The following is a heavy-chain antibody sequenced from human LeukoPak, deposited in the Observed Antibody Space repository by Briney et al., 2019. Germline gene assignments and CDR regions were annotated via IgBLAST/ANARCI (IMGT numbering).Heavy chain of an antibody. D-gene: IGHD6-19*01. CDR2: FYYSGST. CDR1: GGSISSSYYY. J-gene: IGHJ4*01. V-gene: IGHV4-39*07. Sequence: SETLSLTCTVSGGSISSSYYYWGWIRQPPGKGLEWIGSFYYSGSTYYNSSLMSRVTISVDTSKNQFSLKLSSVTAADTAVYYCARDLHRYSSSMTYYFDYWGHGTLVTVSS. CDR3: ARDLHRYSSSMTYYFDY.